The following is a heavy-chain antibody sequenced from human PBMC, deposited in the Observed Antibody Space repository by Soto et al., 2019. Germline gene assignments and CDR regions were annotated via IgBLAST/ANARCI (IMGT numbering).Heavy chain of an antibody. J-gene: IGHJ4*02. Sequence: SETLSLTCPVSGGSISSYYWSWIRQPPGKGLEWIGYIYYSGSTNYNPSLKSRVTISVDTSKNQFSLKLSSVTAADTAVYYCARDDDGVLDYWGQGTLVTVSS. V-gene: IGHV4-59*01. CDR3: ARDDDGVLDY. CDR2: IYYSGST. CDR1: GGSISSYY. D-gene: IGHD4-17*01.